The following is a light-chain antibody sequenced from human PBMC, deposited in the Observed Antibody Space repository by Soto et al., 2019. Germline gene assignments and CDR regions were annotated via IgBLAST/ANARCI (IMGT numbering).Light chain of an antibody. Sequence: EIVLTQSPGILSLSPGESATLSCRSSQSVSSSSLGWYQQKPGQAPRLLIYGASSRATGIPDRFSVSGAATDFTLTISRLESEDFAVYYCQQYRTVGQGTKVEIK. J-gene: IGKJ1*01. V-gene: IGKV3-20*01. CDR3: QQYRT. CDR2: GAS. CDR1: QSVSSSS.